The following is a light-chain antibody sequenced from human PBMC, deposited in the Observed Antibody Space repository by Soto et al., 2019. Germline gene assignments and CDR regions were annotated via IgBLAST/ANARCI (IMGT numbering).Light chain of an antibody. J-gene: IGKJ4*01. CDR2: AAS. CDR3: LQDYSYPLT. CDR1: QTISSW. Sequence: IQMTQSPSTLSGSVGDRVTITCRASQTISSWLAWYQQKPGKAPKVLIYAASTLQSGVPSRFSGSGFGTDFTLTISSLQPDDFATYYCLQDYSYPLTFGGGTKVDNK. V-gene: IGKV1-6*01.